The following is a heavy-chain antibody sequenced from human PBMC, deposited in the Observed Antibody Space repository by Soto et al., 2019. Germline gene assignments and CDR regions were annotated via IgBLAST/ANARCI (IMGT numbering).Heavy chain of an antibody. CDR1: GDSVPSNSAA. J-gene: IGHJ6*02. V-gene: IGHV6-1*01. CDR3: ARGVYRRGYYGMDV. CDR2: TYYRSKWYN. Sequence: PSQTLSLTCVISGDSVPSNSAAWNWIRQSPSRGLEWLGRTYYRSKWYNDYAVSVKSRITINPDTSKNQFSLQLNSVTPEDTAVYYCARGVYRRGYYGMDVWGQGTTVTVSS. D-gene: IGHD5-18*01.